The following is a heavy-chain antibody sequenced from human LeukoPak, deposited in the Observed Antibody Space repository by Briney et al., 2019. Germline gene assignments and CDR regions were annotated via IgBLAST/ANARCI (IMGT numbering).Heavy chain of an antibody. J-gene: IGHJ6*03. CDR3: ASWRGGYSHYYYYYMDV. CDR2: IYYSGIT. D-gene: IGHD3-10*01. Sequence: ASETLSLTCTVSGGSIISSSYYWGWIRQPPGKGLEWIGSIYYSGITYYNPSLNSRVPISVDTSKNQFSLKLSSVTAADTAVYYCASWRGGYSHYYYYYMDVWGKGTTVTVSS. CDR1: GGSIISSSYY. V-gene: IGHV4-39*01.